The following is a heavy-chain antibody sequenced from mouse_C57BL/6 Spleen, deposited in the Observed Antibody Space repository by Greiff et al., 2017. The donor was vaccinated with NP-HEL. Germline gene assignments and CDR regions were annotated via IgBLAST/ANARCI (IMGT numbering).Heavy chain of an antibody. Sequence: EVKVEESGAELVRPGASVKLSCTASGFNIKDDYMHWVKQRPEQGLEWIGWIDPENGDTEYASKFQGKATITADTSSNTAYLQLSSLTSEDTAVYYCTTGRTWFAYWGQGTLVTVSA. CDR3: TTGRTWFAY. J-gene: IGHJ3*01. CDR1: GFNIKDDY. V-gene: IGHV14-4*01. CDR2: IDPENGDT.